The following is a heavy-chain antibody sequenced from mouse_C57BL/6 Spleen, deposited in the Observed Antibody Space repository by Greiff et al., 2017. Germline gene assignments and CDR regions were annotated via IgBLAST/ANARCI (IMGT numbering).Heavy chain of an antibody. V-gene: IGHV5-4*01. Sequence: EVKLMESGGGLVKPGGSLKLSCAASGFTFSIYAMSWVRQTPEKRLEWVATISDGGSYTYYPDNVKGRFTISRDNAKNNLYLQMSHLKSEDTAMYYCARDVYYGSSYGYAMDYWGQGTSLTVSS. J-gene: IGHJ4*01. D-gene: IGHD1-1*01. CDR3: ARDVYYGSSYGYAMDY. CDR2: ISDGGSYT. CDR1: GFTFSIYA.